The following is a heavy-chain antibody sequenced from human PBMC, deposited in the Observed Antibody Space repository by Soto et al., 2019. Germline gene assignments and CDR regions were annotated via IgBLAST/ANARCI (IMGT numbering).Heavy chain of an antibody. J-gene: IGHJ4*02. CDR3: ARDGQDYGDFDY. Sequence: SVKVSCKASGGTFSSYAISWVRQAPGQGLEWMGGIIPIFGTANYAQKFQGRVTITTDKSTSTAYMELRSLRSDDTAVYYCARDGQDYGDFDYWGQGTLVTVSS. V-gene: IGHV1-69*05. CDR1: GGTFSSYA. CDR2: IIPIFGTA. D-gene: IGHD4-17*01.